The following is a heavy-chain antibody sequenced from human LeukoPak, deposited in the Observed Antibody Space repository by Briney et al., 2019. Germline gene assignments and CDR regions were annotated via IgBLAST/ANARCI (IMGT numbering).Heavy chain of an antibody. CDR3: AKGGSKAPDY. D-gene: IGHD4-11*01. Sequence: GGSLRLSCAASGFTFSNYWMHWVHQAPGKGLVWVSRIHSDGSSTTYADSVKGRFTISRDNAKNTLYLQMNSLTAEDTAVYYCAKGGSKAPDYWGQGTLVTVSS. V-gene: IGHV3-74*01. CDR1: GFTFSNYW. CDR2: IHSDGSST. J-gene: IGHJ4*02.